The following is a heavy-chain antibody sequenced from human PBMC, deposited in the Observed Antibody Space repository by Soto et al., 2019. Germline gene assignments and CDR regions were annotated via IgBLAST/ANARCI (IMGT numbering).Heavy chain of an antibody. CDR3: AREGGSGSYSLGY. V-gene: IGHV4-38-2*02. Sequence: SETLSLTCAVSCYSISSGYYWGWIRQPPGKGLEWIGSIYHSGSTYYNPSLKSRVTISVDTSKNQFSLKLSSVTAADTAVYYCAREGGSGSYSLGYWGQGTLVTVSS. CDR2: IYHSGST. CDR1: CYSISSGYY. J-gene: IGHJ4*02. D-gene: IGHD3-10*01.